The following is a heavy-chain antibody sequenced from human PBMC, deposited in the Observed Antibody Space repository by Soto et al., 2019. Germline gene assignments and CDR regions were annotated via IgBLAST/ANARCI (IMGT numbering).Heavy chain of an antibody. V-gene: IGHV3-48*02. CDR3: ARARPAYFFDY. CDR1: GFTFSVNS. CDR2: ISSGSNTI. Sequence: HPGGSLRLSCAASGFTFSVNSMTWVRQAPGKGLEWLSYISSGSNTILYADSVKGRFTISRDNARDSLYLQLNSLRDDDTAVYYCARARPAYFFDYWGQGTLVTVSS. J-gene: IGHJ4*02. D-gene: IGHD6-6*01.